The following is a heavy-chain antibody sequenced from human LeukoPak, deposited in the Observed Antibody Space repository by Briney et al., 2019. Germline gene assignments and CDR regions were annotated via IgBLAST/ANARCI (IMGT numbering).Heavy chain of an antibody. CDR1: GFTFSSYS. D-gene: IGHD2-15*01. CDR2: ISSSSSYI. Sequence: GGSLRLSCAASGFTFSSYSMNWVRQAPGKGLEWVSSISSSSSYIYYADSVKGRFTISRDNAKNSLYLQMNSLRAEDTAVYYCARDAVAEGWNYYYMDVWGKGTTVTISS. CDR3: ARDAVAEGWNYYYMDV. V-gene: IGHV3-21*01. J-gene: IGHJ6*03.